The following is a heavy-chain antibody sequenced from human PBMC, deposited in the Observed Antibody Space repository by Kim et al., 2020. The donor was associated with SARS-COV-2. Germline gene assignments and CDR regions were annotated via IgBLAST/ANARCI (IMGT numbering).Heavy chain of an antibody. Sequence: SETLSLTCTVSGGSISSYYWSWIRQPPGKGLEWIGYIYYSGSTNYNPSLKSRVTISVDTSKNQFSLKLSSVTAADTAVYYCARDRGYYGMAVWGQGTTVTVSS. V-gene: IGHV4-59*01. CDR3: ARDRGYYGMAV. J-gene: IGHJ6*02. CDR1: GGSISSYY. CDR2: IYYSGST.